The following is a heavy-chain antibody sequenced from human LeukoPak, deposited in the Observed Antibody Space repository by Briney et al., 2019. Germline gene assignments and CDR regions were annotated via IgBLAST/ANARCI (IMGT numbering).Heavy chain of an antibody. CDR3: ARDSPRTGP. CDR1: GFIFSNYG. Sequence: GGSLRLSCAASGFIFSNYGMNWVRQAPGQGLVWVSHIDGDGRITNYGDSVKGRFTISRDNAKNILYLQMNSLRAEDTAVYYCARDSPRTGPWGQGILVTVSS. D-gene: IGHD1-1*01. J-gene: IGHJ5*02. V-gene: IGHV3-74*01. CDR2: IDGDGRIT.